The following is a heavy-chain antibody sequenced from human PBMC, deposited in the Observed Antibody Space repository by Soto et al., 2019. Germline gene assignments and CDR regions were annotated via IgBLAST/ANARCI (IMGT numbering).Heavy chain of an antibody. V-gene: IGHV4-39*01. D-gene: IGHD5-12*01. CDR3: ARPHIGPEAPYSGYDGNWFDP. CDR1: GGSISSSSYY. Sequence: SETLSLTCTVSGGSISSSSYYWGWIRQPPGKGLEWIGSFYYSGSTYYNPSLKSRVTISVDTSKNQFSLKLSSVTAADTAVYYCARPHIGPEAPYSGYDGNWFDPGGQGTLVT. CDR2: FYYSGST. J-gene: IGHJ5*02.